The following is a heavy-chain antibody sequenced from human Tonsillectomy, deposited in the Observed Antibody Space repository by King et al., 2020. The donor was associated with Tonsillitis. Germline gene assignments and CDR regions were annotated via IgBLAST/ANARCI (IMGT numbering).Heavy chain of an antibody. CDR1: GYTFTGDY. D-gene: IGHD3-3*01. Sequence: QLVQSGAEVKKPGASVKVSCKASGYTFTGDYLHWVRQAPGQGLEWMGWIKPNSGGTSFGQKVQGRVTMTRDTSITTAYMELSRLRSDDTAVYYCARVRSTIFGVIIQTLNWFDPWGQGTLVTVSS. J-gene: IGHJ5*02. CDR3: ARVRSTIFGVIIQTLNWFDP. V-gene: IGHV1-2*02. CDR2: IKPNSGGT.